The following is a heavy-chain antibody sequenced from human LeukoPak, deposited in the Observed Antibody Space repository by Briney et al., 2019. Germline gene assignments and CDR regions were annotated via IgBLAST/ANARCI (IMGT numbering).Heavy chain of an antibody. V-gene: IGHV4-39*07. CDR3: ARRSVGATYPFDY. J-gene: IGHJ4*02. CDR1: GGSISNTYYY. CDR2: IYYSGST. Sequence: PSETLSLTCTVSGGSISNTYYYWGWIRQPPGKGLEWIGSIYYSGSTYYNPSLKSRVTISVDTSKNQFSLKLSSVTAADTAVYYCARRSVGATYPFDYWGQGTLVTVSS. D-gene: IGHD1-26*01.